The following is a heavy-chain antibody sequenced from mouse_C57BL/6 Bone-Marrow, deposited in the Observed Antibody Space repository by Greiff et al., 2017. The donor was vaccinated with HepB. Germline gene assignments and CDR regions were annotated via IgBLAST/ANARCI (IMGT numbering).Heavy chain of an antibody. J-gene: IGHJ1*03. D-gene: IGHD1-3*01. CDR1: GFTFSSYA. CDR2: ISSGGDYI. Sequence: EVMLVESGEGLVKPGGSLKLSCAASGFTFSSYAMSWVRQTPGKRLEWVAYISSGGDYIYYADTVKGRFTISRDNARNTLYLQMSSLKSEDTAMYYCTKVLAAFDVWGTGTTVTVSS. CDR3: TKVLAAFDV. V-gene: IGHV5-9-1*02.